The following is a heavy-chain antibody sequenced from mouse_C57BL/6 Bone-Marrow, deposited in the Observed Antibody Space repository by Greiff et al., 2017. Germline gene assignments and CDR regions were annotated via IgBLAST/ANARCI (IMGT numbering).Heavy chain of an antibody. Sequence: VQLQLPEAELVKPGASVKLSCEASVYTFTSYRITWVQQTPGHGLVWIGDIYPGSGSTTCNAAFKSKATLTVDTSSSTAYRQLSSLTSEDSAVYYCARNDYDYRGQGATHTVSS. D-gene: IGHD2-4*01. CDR1: VYTFTSYR. J-gene: IGHJ2*01. V-gene: IGHV1-55*01. CDR3: ARNDYDY. CDR2: IYPGSGST.